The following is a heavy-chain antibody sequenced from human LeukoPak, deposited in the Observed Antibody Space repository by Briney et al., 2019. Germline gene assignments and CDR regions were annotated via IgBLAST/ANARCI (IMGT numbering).Heavy chain of an antibody. CDR1: GFTFSSFG. CDR2: ISYDGSNK. J-gene: IGHJ4*02. V-gene: IGHV3-30*03. D-gene: IGHD6-13*01. Sequence: GRSLRLSCAASGFTFSSFGMHWVRQAPGKGLECVAVISYDGSNKYYADSVKGRFTTSRDNSGSTVYLQMDSLRAEDTAVYYCARESHSSTWYAFGYWGQGTLVTVSS. CDR3: ARESHSSTWYAFGY.